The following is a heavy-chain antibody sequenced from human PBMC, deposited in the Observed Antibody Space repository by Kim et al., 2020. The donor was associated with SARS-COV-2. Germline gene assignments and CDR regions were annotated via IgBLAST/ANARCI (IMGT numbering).Heavy chain of an antibody. Sequence: DAVKGRFIIARDNAKSSVYLQMSSLKAEDTAVYYCASLEPPGTTAWYGMGLWGQGTTVTVSS. V-gene: IGHV3-11*03. CDR3: ASLEPPGTTAWYGMGL. D-gene: IGHD1-7*01. J-gene: IGHJ6*02.